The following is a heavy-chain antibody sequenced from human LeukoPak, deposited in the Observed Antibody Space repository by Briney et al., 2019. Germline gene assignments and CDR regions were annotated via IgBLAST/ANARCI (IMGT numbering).Heavy chain of an antibody. CDR1: GFTFSSYS. D-gene: IGHD6-6*01. CDR3: ASLAARDY. Sequence: PGGSMRLSCAASGFTFSSYSMNWVRQAPGKGLEWVSSISSSSSYIYYADSVKGRFTISRDNAKNSLYLQMNSPRAEDTAVYYCASLAARDYWGQGTLVTVSS. J-gene: IGHJ4*02. V-gene: IGHV3-21*01. CDR2: ISSSSSYI.